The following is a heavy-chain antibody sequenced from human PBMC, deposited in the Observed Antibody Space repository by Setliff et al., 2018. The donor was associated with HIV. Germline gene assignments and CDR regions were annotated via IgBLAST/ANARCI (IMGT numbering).Heavy chain of an antibody. Sequence: LSLTCTVSGGSISNSSSYWGWIRQPPGKRLEWIGSINHSGSTNYNPSLKSRVTISVDTSKNQFSLKLTSVTASDTAVYYCARGAGYYDFWSGYYVYNYLDPWGQGTLVTVSS. V-gene: IGHV4-39*07. D-gene: IGHD3-3*01. CDR3: ARGAGYYDFWSGYYVYNYLDP. CDR2: INHSGST. J-gene: IGHJ5*02. CDR1: GGSISNSSSY.